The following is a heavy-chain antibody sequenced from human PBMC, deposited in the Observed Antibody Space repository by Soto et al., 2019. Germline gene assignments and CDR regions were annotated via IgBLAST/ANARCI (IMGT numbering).Heavy chain of an antibody. CDR1: GFTFGDYA. D-gene: IGHD2-2*01. J-gene: IGHJ6*02. CDR3: TRDQYCSSTSCYSDYGMGV. CDR2: IRSKAYGGTT. V-gene: IGHV3-49*04. Sequence: GGSLRLSCTASGFTFGDYAMSWVRQAPGKGLEWVGFIRSKAYGGTTEYAAPVKGRFTISRDDSKSIAYLQMNSLKTEDTAVYYCTRDQYCSSTSCYSDYGMGVWGQGTTVTVSS.